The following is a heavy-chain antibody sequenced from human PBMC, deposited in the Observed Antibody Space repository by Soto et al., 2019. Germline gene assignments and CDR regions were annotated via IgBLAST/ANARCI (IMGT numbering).Heavy chain of an antibody. D-gene: IGHD2-8*01. CDR3: VIGHCSNGVCFLHYYGMDV. J-gene: IGHJ6*02. CDR1: GSTFSDYS. Sequence: ASVKVSCEASGSTFSDYSIHWVRQAPGQGLEWMGWINPNSGGTNYAQKFQGRVTMARDTSINTAYLDLSGLRSDDTAVYYCVIGHCSNGVCFLHYYGMDVWGQGTTVTVSS. V-gene: IGHV1-2*02. CDR2: INPNSGGT.